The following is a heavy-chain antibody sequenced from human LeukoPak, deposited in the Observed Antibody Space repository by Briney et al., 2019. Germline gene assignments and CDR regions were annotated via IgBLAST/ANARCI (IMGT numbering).Heavy chain of an antibody. CDR1: AFTLTSSS. V-gene: IGHV3-64D*09. J-gene: IGHJ5*01. CDR2: ISGNGVST. CDR3: VKGANFRFDS. D-gene: IGHD2/OR15-2a*01. Sequence: PGRSQRLSWSAAAFTLTSSSTDWVRQAPGKALEYVSAISGNGVSTYYADSVKGRFTISRDNSKITMYLQMSSLRAEDAYVYYCVKGANFRFDSWGQGTLVTVSS.